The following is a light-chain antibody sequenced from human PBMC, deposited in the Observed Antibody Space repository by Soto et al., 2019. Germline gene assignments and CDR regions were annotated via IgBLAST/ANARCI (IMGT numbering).Light chain of an antibody. J-gene: IGKJ1*01. CDR2: GAS. CDR3: QQYGSSPGT. CDR1: QTVTSNY. V-gene: IGKV3-20*01. Sequence: EIVLTQSPGTLSSSPGDRATLSCRASQTVTSNYLAWYQQKPGQAPRLLFFGASIRATGLPDRFSGGGSGTDFTLTISRLEPEDFAVYYCQQYGSSPGTFXQGTKVDIK.